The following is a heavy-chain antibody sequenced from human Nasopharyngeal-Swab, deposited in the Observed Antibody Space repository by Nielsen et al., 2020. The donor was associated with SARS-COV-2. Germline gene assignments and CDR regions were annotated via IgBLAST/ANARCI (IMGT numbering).Heavy chain of an antibody. V-gene: IGHV1-46*01. CDR3: ARAYNWNDGGDY. J-gene: IGHJ4*02. D-gene: IGHD1-20*01. CDR2: INPSGGST. CDR1: GYTFTNYY. Sequence: ASVKVSCKASGYTFTNYYMHWARQAPGQGLEWMGIINPSGGSTSYAQKFQGRVTMTRDTSTSTVYMELSSLRSEDTAVYYCARAYNWNDGGDYWGQGTLVTVSS.